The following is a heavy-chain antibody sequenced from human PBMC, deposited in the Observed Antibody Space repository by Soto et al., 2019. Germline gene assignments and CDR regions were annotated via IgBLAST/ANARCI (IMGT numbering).Heavy chain of an antibody. CDR2: ISAYNGNT. D-gene: IGHD4-17*01. J-gene: IGHJ4*02. CDR3: ARDLHGDPYY. CDR1: GYTFTSYG. Sequence: QVQLVQSGAEVKKPGASVKVSCKASGYTFTSYGISWVRQAPGQGLEWMGWISAYNGNTNYARQLQGRVTLTTDTATRPAYMELRSLRSDDTAVYCCARDLHGDPYYWGQGTLVTVSS. V-gene: IGHV1-18*01.